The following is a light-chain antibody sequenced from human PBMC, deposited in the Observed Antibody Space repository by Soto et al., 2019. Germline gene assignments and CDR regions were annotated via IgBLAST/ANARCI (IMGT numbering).Light chain of an antibody. Sequence: EVVLTQSPGTLSLSPGERAILSCRASQSVSSNSLVWYQQKPGQAPRLLIYGASNRATGIPDRFSASGAGTDFTLTISRLEPEDFAMYYCQQYSSSWYTFGQGTKVEVK. CDR3: QQYSSSWYT. V-gene: IGKV3-20*01. CDR1: QSVSSNS. CDR2: GAS. J-gene: IGKJ2*01.